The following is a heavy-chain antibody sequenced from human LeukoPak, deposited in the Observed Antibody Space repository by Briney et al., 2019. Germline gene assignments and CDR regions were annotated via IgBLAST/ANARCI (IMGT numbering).Heavy chain of an antibody. Sequence: ASVKVSCKASGYTFTSYGISWVRRAPGQGLEWMGWISAYNGNTNYAQKLQGRVTMTTDTSTSTAYMELRSLRSDDTAVYYCARDNKLDYVWGSYPRFDPWGQGTLVTVSS. V-gene: IGHV1-18*04. J-gene: IGHJ5*02. CDR3: ARDNKLDYVWGSYPRFDP. CDR1: GYTFTSYG. D-gene: IGHD3-16*02. CDR2: ISAYNGNT.